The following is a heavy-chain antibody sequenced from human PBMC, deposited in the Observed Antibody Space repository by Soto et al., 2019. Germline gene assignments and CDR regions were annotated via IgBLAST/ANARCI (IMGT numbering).Heavy chain of an antibody. Sequence: SEPMALTSTVSGGSISGCDWRRIRRPPWRCLERMACIDHTGATNYNPSLNPSLKIRVTMSTDLSKKQFSLTLISVTAADTAVYYCARHGREDSIGLYSWFGPWGQVTLVTVSS. D-gene: IGHD3-22*01. CDR3: ARHGREDSIGLYSWFGP. V-gene: IGHV4-59*08. CDR1: GGSISGCD. J-gene: IGHJ5*02. CDR2: IDHTGAT.